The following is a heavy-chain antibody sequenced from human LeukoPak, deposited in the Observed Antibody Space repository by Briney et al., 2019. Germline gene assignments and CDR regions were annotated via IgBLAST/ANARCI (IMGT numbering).Heavy chain of an antibody. D-gene: IGHD5-12*01. CDR3: ARGGVVDIVAFDY. Sequence: ASVKVSCKASGYTFTSYDINWVRQATGQGLKWMGWMNPNSGNTGYAQKFQGRVTITRNTSISTAYMELSSLRSEDTAVYYCARGGVVDIVAFDYWGQGTLVTVSS. CDR2: MNPNSGNT. V-gene: IGHV1-8*03. J-gene: IGHJ4*02. CDR1: GYTFTSYD.